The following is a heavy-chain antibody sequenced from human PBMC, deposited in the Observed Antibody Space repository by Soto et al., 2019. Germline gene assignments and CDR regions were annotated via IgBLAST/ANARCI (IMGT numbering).Heavy chain of an antibody. CDR3: ARALGDRATDY. D-gene: IGHD3-22*01. V-gene: IGHV4-34*01. Sequence: LSLTCAVYGGSFSGYYWSWIRQPPGKGLEWIGEVNHSGSTNYNPSLKSRVTISVDTSKNQFSLKLSSVTAADTAVYYCARALGDRATDYWGQGTLVTVSS. J-gene: IGHJ4*02. CDR2: VNHSGST. CDR1: GGSFSGYY.